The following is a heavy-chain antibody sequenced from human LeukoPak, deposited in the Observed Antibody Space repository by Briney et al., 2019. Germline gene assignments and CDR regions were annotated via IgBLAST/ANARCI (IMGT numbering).Heavy chain of an antibody. CDR3: ARGPQGYYYGMDV. CDR1: GFTFSSYG. D-gene: IGHD3-10*01. Sequence: GGSLRLSCAASGFTFSSYGMHWVRQAPGKGLEWVAVISYDGSNKYYADSVKGRFTISRDNSKNTLYLQMNSLRAEDTAVYYCARGPQGYYYGMDVWGQGTTVTVSS. J-gene: IGHJ6*02. V-gene: IGHV3-30*03. CDR2: ISYDGSNK.